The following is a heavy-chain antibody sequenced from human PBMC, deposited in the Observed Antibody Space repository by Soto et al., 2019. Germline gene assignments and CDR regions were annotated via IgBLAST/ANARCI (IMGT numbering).Heavy chain of an antibody. CDR2: INANGGST. CDR3: ATAAWTTVTNRLNDVFYV. CDR1: GYTFTNYY. Sequence: QVHLVQSAAEVKKPGASVRVSCKASGYTFTNYYIDWVRQAPGQGLVRKGIINANGGSTSYVHKFQCRVTMTRHTSTSTVYMELSILRSEDTVVYYCATAAWTTVTNRLNDVFYVWGQGTMVTVSS. D-gene: IGHD4-4*01. V-gene: IGHV1-46*01. J-gene: IGHJ3*01.